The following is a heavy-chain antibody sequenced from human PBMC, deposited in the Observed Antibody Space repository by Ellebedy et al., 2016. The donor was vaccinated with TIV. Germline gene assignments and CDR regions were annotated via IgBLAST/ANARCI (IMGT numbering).Heavy chain of an antibody. D-gene: IGHD3-10*01. J-gene: IGHJ5*02. CDR3: ARGSAYYYGSGQNWFDP. CDR1: GYTFTGYY. CDR2: INPNSGGT. Sequence: AASVKVSCKASGYTFTGYYMHWVRQAPGQGLEWMGWINPNSGGTNYAQKFQGRVTMTRDTSTSTVYMELSSLRSEDTAVYYCARGSAYYYGSGQNWFDPWGQGTLVTVSS. V-gene: IGHV1-2*02.